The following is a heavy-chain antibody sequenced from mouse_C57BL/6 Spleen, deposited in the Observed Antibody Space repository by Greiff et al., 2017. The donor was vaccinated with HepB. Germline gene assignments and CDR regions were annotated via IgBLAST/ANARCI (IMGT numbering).Heavy chain of an antibody. V-gene: IGHV1-69*01. Sequence: QVQLQQPGAELVMPGASVKLSCKASGYTFTSYWMHWVKQRPGQGPEWIGEIDPSDSYTNYNQKFKGKSTLTVDKSSSTAYMQLSSLTSEDSAVYYCARWDDGVYYFDYWGQGTTLTVSS. J-gene: IGHJ2*01. CDR1: GYTFTSYW. D-gene: IGHD4-1*01. CDR3: ARWDDGVYYFDY. CDR2: IDPSDSYT.